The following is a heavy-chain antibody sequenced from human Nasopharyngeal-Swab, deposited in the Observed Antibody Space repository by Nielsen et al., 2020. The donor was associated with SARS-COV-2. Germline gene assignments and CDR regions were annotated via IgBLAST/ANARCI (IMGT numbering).Heavy chain of an antibody. V-gene: IGHV1-69*13. D-gene: IGHD7-27*01. CDR3: ARDQAGGGELGY. CDR1: GGTFSSYA. CDR2: IIPIFGTA. Sequence: SVKVSCKASGGTFSSYAISWVRQAPGQGLEWMGGIIPIFGTANYAQKFQGRFTITADDSTSTAYMELSSLRSEDTAVYYCARDQAGGGELGYWGQGTLVTVSS. J-gene: IGHJ4*02.